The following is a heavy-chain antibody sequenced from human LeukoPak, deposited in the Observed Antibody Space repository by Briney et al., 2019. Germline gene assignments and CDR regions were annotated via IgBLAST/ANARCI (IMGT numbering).Heavy chain of an antibody. D-gene: IGHD2-2*01. CDR1: GGSFSGYY. V-gene: IGHV4-34*01. J-gene: IGHJ6*02. Sequence: NTSETLSLTRAVYGGSFSGYYWSWIRQPPGKGPEWIGEINHSGSTNYNPSLKSRVTISVDTSKNQFSLKLSSVTAADTAVYYCAGRDCSSTSCYDHYYYGMDVWGQGTTVTVSS. CDR2: INHSGST. CDR3: AGRDCSSTSCYDHYYYGMDV.